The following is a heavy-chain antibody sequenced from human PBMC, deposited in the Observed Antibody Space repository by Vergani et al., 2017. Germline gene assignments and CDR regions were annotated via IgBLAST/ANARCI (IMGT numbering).Heavy chain of an antibody. V-gene: IGHV4-61*02. Sequence: QLQLRESGPGLVKPSETLSLTCTVSGGSISSGSYYWSWIRQPAGKGLEWIGRICTSGSTNYNPSLKSRVTISEDTSKNQFSLKLSSVTAADTAVYYCARDGGEYDKDALDVWGQGTKVTVTS. J-gene: IGHJ3*01. CDR1: GGSISSGSYY. CDR2: ICTSGST. CDR3: ARDGGEYDKDALDV. D-gene: IGHD2-21*01.